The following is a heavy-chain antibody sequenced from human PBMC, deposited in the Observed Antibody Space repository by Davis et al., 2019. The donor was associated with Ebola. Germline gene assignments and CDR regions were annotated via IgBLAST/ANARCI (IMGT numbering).Heavy chain of an antibody. CDR2: ISSSSSYI. D-gene: IGHD2-8*02. V-gene: IGHV3-21*01. CDR3: ARSATVSTGRFDY. CDR1: GFTFNYYA. Sequence: GESLKISCAASGFTFNYYAMSWVRQAPGKGLEWVSSISSSSSYIYYADSVKGRFTISRDNAKNSLYLQMNSLRAEDTAVYYCARSATVSTGRFDYWGQGTLVTVSS. J-gene: IGHJ4*02.